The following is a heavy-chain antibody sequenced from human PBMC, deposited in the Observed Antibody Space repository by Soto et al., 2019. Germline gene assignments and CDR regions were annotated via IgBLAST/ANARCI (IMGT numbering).Heavy chain of an antibody. J-gene: IGHJ3*02. CDR1: GGTFSSYA. V-gene: IGHV1-69*13. D-gene: IGHD4-17*01. Sequence: SVKVSCKASGGTFSSYAISWVRQAPGQGLEWMGGIIPIFGTTNYAQKFQGRVTITADESTSTAYMELSRLRSDDTAVYYCAMGRGRWDAFDIWGQGTMVTVSS. CDR3: AMGRGRWDAFDI. CDR2: IIPIFGTT.